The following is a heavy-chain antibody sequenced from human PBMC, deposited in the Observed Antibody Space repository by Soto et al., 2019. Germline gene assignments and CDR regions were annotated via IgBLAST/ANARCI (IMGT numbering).Heavy chain of an antibody. Sequence: GGSLRLSCAASGFAFSSYGMHWFRQAPGKGLEWVAVISYDGSNKYYADSVKGRFTISRDNSKNTLYLQMNSLRAEDTAVYYCAKGEYSKDYFDYWGQGTLVTVSS. V-gene: IGHV3-30*18. CDR1: GFAFSSYG. D-gene: IGHD5-12*01. CDR2: ISYDGSNK. J-gene: IGHJ4*02. CDR3: AKGEYSKDYFDY.